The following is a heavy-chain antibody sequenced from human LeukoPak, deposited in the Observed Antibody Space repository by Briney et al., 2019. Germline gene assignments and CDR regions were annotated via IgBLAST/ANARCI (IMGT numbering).Heavy chain of an antibody. J-gene: IGHJ5*02. D-gene: IGHD3-10*01. V-gene: IGHV4-30-2*01. CDR3: ATEGPVEVRGVTWFDP. Sequence: SETLSLTCTVSGGSISSGGCYWSWIRQPPGKGLEWIGYIYHSGSTYYNPPLKSRVTISVNRSKNQFSLKLSSVTAADTAVYYCATEGPVEVRGVTWFDPWGQGTLVTVSS. CDR1: GGSISSGGCY. CDR2: IYHSGST.